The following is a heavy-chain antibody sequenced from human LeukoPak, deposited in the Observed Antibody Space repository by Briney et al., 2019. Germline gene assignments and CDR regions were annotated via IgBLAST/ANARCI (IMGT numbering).Heavy chain of an antibody. CDR2: IYYSGST. J-gene: IGHJ4*02. CDR1: GGSISSYY. V-gene: IGHV4-59*01. Sequence: SETLSLTCTVSGGSISSYYWSWIRQPPGKGLEWIGYIYYSGSTNYNPSLKSRVTISVDTSKNQFSLKLSSVTAADTAVYYCARETRLSIAARPLDYWGQGTLVTVSS. CDR3: ARETRLSIAARPLDY. D-gene: IGHD6-6*01.